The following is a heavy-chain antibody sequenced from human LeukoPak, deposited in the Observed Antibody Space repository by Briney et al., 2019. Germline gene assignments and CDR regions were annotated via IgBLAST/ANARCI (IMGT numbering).Heavy chain of an antibody. CDR1: GFTFSAYN. D-gene: IGHD3-16*01. CDR3: ARGAGVLGLGGDH. Sequence: GGSLRLSRAASGFTFSAYNMNWVRQAPGKGLEWVASISSNTNYKYYADSLKGRFTVSRDNAKNSLFLQMNSLRAEDTAVYYCARGAGVLGLGGDHWGQGTLVTVSS. V-gene: IGHV3-21*01. J-gene: IGHJ4*02. CDR2: ISSNTNYK.